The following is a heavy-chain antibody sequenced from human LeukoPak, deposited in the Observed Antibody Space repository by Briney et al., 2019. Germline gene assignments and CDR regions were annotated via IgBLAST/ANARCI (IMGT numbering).Heavy chain of an antibody. CDR2: ISTTGNTL. CDR3: SRSGVPFYYFDS. D-gene: IGHD3-10*01. CDR1: GFTFSTYT. V-gene: IGHV3-48*02. J-gene: IGHJ4*02. Sequence: PGGSLRLSCVASGFTFSTYTMSWVRQAPGKGLEWISYISTTGNTLYYADSVKGRFTISRDSAKASLYLQMNSLRDEDTAVYFCSRSGVPFYYFDSFGQGTLVTVSS.